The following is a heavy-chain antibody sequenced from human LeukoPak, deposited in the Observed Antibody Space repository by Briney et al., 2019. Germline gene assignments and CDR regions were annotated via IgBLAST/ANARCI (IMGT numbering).Heavy chain of an antibody. CDR1: GYTFTDYF. D-gene: IGHD6-19*01. CDR3: ARDKSGNSGWYSYFDY. V-gene: IGHV1-2*02. CDR2: INPHSGGR. Sequence: ASVKVSCKASGYTFTDYFIHWVRQAPGQGLEWMGWINPHSGGRNSAQKFQGRVTMTRDTSISTAYMELSRLRSDDTAVYYCARDKSGNSGWYSYFDYWGQRTLVTVSS. J-gene: IGHJ4*02.